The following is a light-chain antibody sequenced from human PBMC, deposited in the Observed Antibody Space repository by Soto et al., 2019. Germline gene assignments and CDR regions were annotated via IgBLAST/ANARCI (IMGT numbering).Light chain of an antibody. Sequence: DNQLTQSPSSLSAYLGDRVTITCRASLTTSIYLNWYQHKPGKAPRLLIYAASSLQSGVPSRFSGSGSGRDFTLTISSLQAEDFATYYCQQSYSAPPTFGQGTTVE. CDR2: AAS. V-gene: IGKV1-39*01. CDR3: QQSYSAPPT. CDR1: LTTSIY. J-gene: IGKJ1*01.